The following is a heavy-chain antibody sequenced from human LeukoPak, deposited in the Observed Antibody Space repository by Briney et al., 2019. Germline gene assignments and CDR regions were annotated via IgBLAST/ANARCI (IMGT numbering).Heavy chain of an antibody. CDR3: ARSVLEWYYFDY. D-gene: IGHD3-3*01. J-gene: IGHJ4*02. V-gene: IGHV3-33*01. CDR1: GFTLSTYG. CDR2: IWYDGSNK. Sequence: PGGSLRLSCAASGFTLSTYGMHWVRQAPGKGPEWVAVIWYDGSNKYYADSVKGRFTISRDNSKNTLYLEMNSLRAEDTAVYYCARSVLEWYYFDYWGQGTLVTVSS.